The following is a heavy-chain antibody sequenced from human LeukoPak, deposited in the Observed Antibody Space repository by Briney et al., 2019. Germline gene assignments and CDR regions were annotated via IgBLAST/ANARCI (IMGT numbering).Heavy chain of an antibody. J-gene: IGHJ5*02. D-gene: IGHD2-15*01. V-gene: IGHV1-69*06. CDR1: GDTFSTYS. Sequence: SVKVACKAFGDTFSTYSINWVRQAPGQGLEWMGGIIPLFATPNYAQKFQDRVTITADKSTSTAYMELSSLRSEDTAVYYCARAGIPGYCSSATCSNWFDPWGQGTLATVSS. CDR3: ARAGIPGYCSSATCSNWFDP. CDR2: IIPLFATP.